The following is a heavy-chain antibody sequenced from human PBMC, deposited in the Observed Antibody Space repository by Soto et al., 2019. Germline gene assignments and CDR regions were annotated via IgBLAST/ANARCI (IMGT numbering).Heavy chain of an antibody. J-gene: IGHJ6*02. CDR1: GFTFSSYA. V-gene: IGHV3-23*01. Sequence: GGSLRLSCAASGFTFSSYAMSWVRQAPGKGLEWVSAISGSGGSTYYADSVKGRFTISRDNSKNTLYLQMNSLRAEDTAVYYCAKGVYYDILTGYYLSGVPRYYYGMDVWGQGTTVTVSS. D-gene: IGHD3-9*01. CDR2: ISGSGGST. CDR3: AKGVYYDILTGYYLSGVPRYYYGMDV.